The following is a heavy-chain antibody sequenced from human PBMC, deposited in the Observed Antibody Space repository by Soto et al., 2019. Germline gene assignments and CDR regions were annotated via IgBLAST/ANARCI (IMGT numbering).Heavy chain of an antibody. V-gene: IGHV4-39*01. CDR1: GVSISSSSYY. D-gene: IGHD3-10*01. CDR3: ATLTMVRGVDY. CDR2: IYYSGST. Sequence: QLQLQESGPGLVKPSETLSLTCTVSGVSISSSSYYWGWIRQPPGKGLEGIGSIYYSGSTYYNPSPKSRVTLSVDTSKNQFSLKLSSVTAADTAVYYCATLTMVRGVDYWGQGTLVTVSS. J-gene: IGHJ4*02.